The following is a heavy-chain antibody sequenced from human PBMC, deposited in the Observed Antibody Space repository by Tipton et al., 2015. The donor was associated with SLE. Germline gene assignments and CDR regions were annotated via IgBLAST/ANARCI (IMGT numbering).Heavy chain of an antibody. CDR3: AYDFWSGPFDY. Sequence: SLRLSCAASGFTFSSYAMHWVRQAPGKGLEWVLAISGSGGSTYYADSVKGRFTISRDNSKNTLYLQMNSLRAEDTAVYYCAYDFWSGPFDYWGQGTLVTVSS. CDR1: GFTFSSYA. J-gene: IGHJ4*02. V-gene: IGHV3-23*01. D-gene: IGHD3-3*01. CDR2: ISGSGGST.